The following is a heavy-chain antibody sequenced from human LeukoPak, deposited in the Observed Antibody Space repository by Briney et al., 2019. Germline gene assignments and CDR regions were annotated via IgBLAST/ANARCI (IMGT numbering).Heavy chain of an antibody. CDR1: GYTFTSYG. V-gene: IGHV1-69*13. J-gene: IGHJ4*02. CDR2: IIPNFGAA. Sequence: SVKVSCKASGYTFTSYGISWVRQAPGQGLEWMGGIIPNFGAANYAQKFQGRVTITADESMSTAYMELSSLRSEDTAVYYCARGVLGYCTNGVCPTLDYWGQGTLVTVSS. D-gene: IGHD2-8*01. CDR3: ARGVLGYCTNGVCPTLDY.